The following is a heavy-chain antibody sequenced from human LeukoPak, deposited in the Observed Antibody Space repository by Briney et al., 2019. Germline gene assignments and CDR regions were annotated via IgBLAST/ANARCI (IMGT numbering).Heavy chain of an antibody. V-gene: IGHV3-23*01. CDR2: ISSNGAST. J-gene: IGHJ4*02. D-gene: IGHD6-13*01. CDR3: AKRGSVGTLGHFDY. CDR1: GFTFSSYA. Sequence: GGSLRLSCAASGFTFSSYAMCWVRQAPGKGLEWVSGISSNGASTYYVDSVKGRFTISRDNSKNTLFLQMNSLRAEDTAVYYCAKRGSVGTLGHFDYWGQGTLVTVSS.